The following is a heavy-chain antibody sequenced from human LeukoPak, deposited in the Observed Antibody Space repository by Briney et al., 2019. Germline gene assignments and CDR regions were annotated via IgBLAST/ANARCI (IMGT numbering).Heavy chain of an antibody. CDR3: ARGHYDFWSGYPVPYDAFDI. V-gene: IGHV4-39*07. CDR1: GGSISSSSYY. Sequence: SETLSLTCTVSGGSISSSSYYWGWVRQPPGKGLEWIGSIYYSGSTYYNPSLKSRDTISVDTSKNQFSLKLSSVTAADTAVYYCARGHYDFWSGYPVPYDAFDIWGQGTMVTVSS. D-gene: IGHD3-3*01. CDR2: IYYSGST. J-gene: IGHJ3*02.